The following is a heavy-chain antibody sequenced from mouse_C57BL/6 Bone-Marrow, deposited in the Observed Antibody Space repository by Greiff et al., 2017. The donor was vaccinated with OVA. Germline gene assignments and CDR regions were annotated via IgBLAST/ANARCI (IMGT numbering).Heavy chain of an antibody. CDR2: INPYNGGT. CDR3: ARSPLDYDDDRYDFDY. CDR1: GYTFTDYY. Sequence: EVQLQQSGPVLVKPGASVKMSCKASGYTFTDYYMHWVPQSPGKSLEWLGVINPYNGGTSYNQKFKGKATLTVAKSSRTAYLELNSLTSEDSAVYYCARSPLDYDDDRYDFDYWGQGTTRTVSS. J-gene: IGHJ2*01. D-gene: IGHD2-4*01. V-gene: IGHV1-19*01.